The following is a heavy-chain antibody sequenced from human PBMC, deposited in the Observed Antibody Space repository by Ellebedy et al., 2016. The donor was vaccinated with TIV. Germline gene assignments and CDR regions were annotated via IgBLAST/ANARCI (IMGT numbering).Heavy chain of an antibody. CDR3: AKCRHINGCLIDY. CDR2: ISHDGSDK. J-gene: IGHJ4*02. D-gene: IGHD6-19*01. CDR1: GVSVSSHG. V-gene: IGHV3-33*06. Sequence: GGSLRLSCEASGVSVSSHGMHWVRQAPGKGLQWVAVISHDGSDKIYADSVRGRFTISRDSSKDTLYLQMDSLRADDTAIYYCAKCRHINGCLIDYWGQGTLVTVSS.